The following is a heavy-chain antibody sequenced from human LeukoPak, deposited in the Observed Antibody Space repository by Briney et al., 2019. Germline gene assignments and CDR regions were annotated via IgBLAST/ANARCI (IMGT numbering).Heavy chain of an antibody. Sequence: SGGSLRLSCVASGLAFRSYAMNWVRQAPGKGLEWVSTISVSSGTFYADSVKGRFTTSRDNSMNTLYLQMNSLRAEDTAVYYCAKSKTAHKGSGWYNDYWGQGTLVTVSS. CDR1: GLAFRSYA. J-gene: IGHJ4*02. V-gene: IGHV3-23*01. D-gene: IGHD6-19*01. CDR3: AKSKTAHKGSGWYNDY. CDR2: ISVSSGT.